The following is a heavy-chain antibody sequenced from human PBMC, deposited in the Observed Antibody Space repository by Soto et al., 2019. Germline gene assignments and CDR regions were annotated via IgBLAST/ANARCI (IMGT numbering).Heavy chain of an antibody. V-gene: IGHV4-39*01. D-gene: IGHD4-17*01. CDR1: GGPISSSGYY. J-gene: IGHJ6*02. CDR2: IYYSGST. CDR3: ARRRDYGDRGIRGVDV. Sequence: HLQLQESGPGLVKPSETLSLTCTVSGGPISSSGYYWGWIRQPPGKGLEWIGSIYYSGSTYYNPSLKSRLTISVDTSKDQFSLKLSSVTAADTAVYYCARRRDYGDRGIRGVDVWGQGTTVTVSS.